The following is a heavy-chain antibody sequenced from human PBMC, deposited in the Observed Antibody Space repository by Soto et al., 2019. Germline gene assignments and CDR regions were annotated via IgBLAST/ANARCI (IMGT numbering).Heavy chain of an antibody. CDR1: GFTFSSYD. V-gene: IGHV3-33*01. J-gene: IGHJ6*02. CDR3: ARDRGCSSTSCYNGMDV. Sequence: GGSLRLSCAASGFTFSSYDMHWVRQAPGKGLEWVAVIWYDGSNKYYADSVKGRFTISRDNSKNTLYLQMNSLRAEDTAVYYCARDRGCSSTSCYNGMDVWGQGTTVTVSS. CDR2: IWYDGSNK. D-gene: IGHD2-2*02.